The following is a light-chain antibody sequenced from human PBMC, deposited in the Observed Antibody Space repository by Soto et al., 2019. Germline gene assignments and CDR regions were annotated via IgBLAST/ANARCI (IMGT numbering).Light chain of an antibody. CDR1: QGISKW. V-gene: IGKV1-12*01. CDR2: AAS. J-gene: IGKJ1*01. Sequence: DIQMTQSPSSVSASVGDRVTITCRASQGISKWLAWLQQKPGKAPKLLVFAASSLQSGVPSRFSGSGSGTDFTLTISSLQPEDFATYYCQQSNSFPWTFGQGTKVEIK. CDR3: QQSNSFPWT.